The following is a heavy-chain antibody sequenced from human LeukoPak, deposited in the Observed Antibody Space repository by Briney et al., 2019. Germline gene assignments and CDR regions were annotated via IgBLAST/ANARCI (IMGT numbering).Heavy chain of an antibody. CDR1: GGTFSSYA. Sequence: ASVKVSCKASGGTFSSYAISWVRQAPGQGLEWMGRIIPILGIANYAQKFQGRVTITPDKSTSTAYMELSSLRSEDTAVYYCARNYYYDSSGYLEYWGQGTLVTVSS. CDR3: ARNYYYDSSGYLEY. V-gene: IGHV1-69*04. D-gene: IGHD3-22*01. CDR2: IIPILGIA. J-gene: IGHJ4*02.